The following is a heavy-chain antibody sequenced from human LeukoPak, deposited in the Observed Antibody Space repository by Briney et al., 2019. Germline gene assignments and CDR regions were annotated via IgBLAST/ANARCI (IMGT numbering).Heavy chain of an antibody. CDR3: ARDNSVRDEAWWFNP. J-gene: IGHJ5*02. CDR1: GYTFTSYG. D-gene: IGHD5-24*01. CDR2: MNPNSSNT. V-gene: IGHV1-8*03. Sequence: RATVKVSCKASGYTFTSYGINWVRQATGQGLEWMGWMNPNSSNTGYAQKFQGRVTITRNTSISTAYMELSSLRSEDTAVYYCARDNSVRDEAWWFNPWGQGTLVTVSS.